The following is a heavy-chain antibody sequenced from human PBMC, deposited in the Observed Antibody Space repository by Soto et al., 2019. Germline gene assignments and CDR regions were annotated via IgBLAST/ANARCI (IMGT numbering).Heavy chain of an antibody. CDR3: ARPRSVAGFDY. Sequence: SETLSLTCTVSGGSISSSSYYWGWIRQPPGKGLEWIGSIYYSGSTYYNPSLKSRVTISVDTSKNQFSLKLSSVTAADTAVYYCARPRSVAGFDYWGQGTLVTVSS. V-gene: IGHV4-39*01. D-gene: IGHD6-19*01. CDR1: GGSISSSSYY. J-gene: IGHJ4*02. CDR2: IYYSGST.